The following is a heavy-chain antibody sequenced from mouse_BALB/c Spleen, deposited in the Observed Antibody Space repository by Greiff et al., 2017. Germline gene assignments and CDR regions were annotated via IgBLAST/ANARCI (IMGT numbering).Heavy chain of an antibody. J-gene: IGHJ2*01. CDR1: GFTFSSYA. Sequence: DVKLVESGGGLVKPGGSLKLSCAASGFTFSSYAMSWVRQTPEKRLEWVATISSGGSYTYYPDSVKGRFTISRDNAKNTPYLQMSSLRSEDTAMYYCAREGNYVVPFDYWGQGTTLTVSS. CDR3: AREGNYVVPFDY. D-gene: IGHD2-1*01. V-gene: IGHV5-9-3*01. CDR2: ISSGGSYT.